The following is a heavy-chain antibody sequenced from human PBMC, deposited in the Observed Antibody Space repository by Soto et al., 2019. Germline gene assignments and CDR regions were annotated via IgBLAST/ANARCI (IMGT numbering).Heavy chain of an antibody. Sequence: ASAMVSCKASCYTFTSYGISWVRQAPGQGLEWMRWISAYNGNTNYPQKLQGRVTMTTDTSTSTAYMELRSLRSDDTAVYYCARDSYSDPPSGKSFALWGRGTLVTVSS. V-gene: IGHV1-18*01. CDR1: CYTFTSYG. D-gene: IGHD2-15*01. CDR2: ISAYNGNT. CDR3: ARDSYSDPPSGKSFAL. J-gene: IGHJ2*01.